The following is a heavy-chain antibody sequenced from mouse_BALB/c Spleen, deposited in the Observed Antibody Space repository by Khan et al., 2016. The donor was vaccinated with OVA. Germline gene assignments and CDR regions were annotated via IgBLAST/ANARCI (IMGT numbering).Heavy chain of an antibody. CDR3: ISGYEVFPY. J-gene: IGHJ3*01. CDR1: GYSFTAYY. Sequence: EVQLQESGPDLVKPGASVKISCTASGYSFTAYYMHWVKESHGKTLECIGRVNPSNGGTTYNQKFRGKAILTVDKSSSTAYMELRSLTSEDSAVYYCISGYEVFPYWGQGTLVTFSA. CDR2: VNPSNGGT. V-gene: IGHV1-18*01. D-gene: IGHD2-14*01.